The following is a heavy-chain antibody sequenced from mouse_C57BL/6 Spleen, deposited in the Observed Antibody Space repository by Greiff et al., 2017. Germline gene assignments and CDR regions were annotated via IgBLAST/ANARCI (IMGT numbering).Heavy chain of an antibody. D-gene: IGHD2-4*01. Sequence: VKLQQPGAELVRPGSSVKLSCKASGYTFTSYWMHWVKQRPIQGLEWIGNIDPSDSETHYNQKFKDKATLTVDKSSSTAYMQLSSLTSEDSAVYYCARSGYYDYDTGYFDVWGTGTTVTVSS. CDR2: IDPSDSET. J-gene: IGHJ1*03. CDR3: ARSGYYDYDTGYFDV. CDR1: GYTFTSYW. V-gene: IGHV1-52*01.